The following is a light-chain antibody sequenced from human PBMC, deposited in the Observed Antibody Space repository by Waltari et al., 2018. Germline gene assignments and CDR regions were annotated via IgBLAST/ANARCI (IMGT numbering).Light chain of an antibody. CDR2: HAS. V-gene: IGKV3-20*01. CDR1: QSISKY. CDR3: QHYESLPVT. Sequence: SLSPGERATLSCRASQSISKYLAWYQQKPGQAPRLLIYHASSRAAGIPDRFSGSGSGTDFSLSISRLEPEDFAVYYCQHYESLPVTFGQGTKVEIK. J-gene: IGKJ1*01.